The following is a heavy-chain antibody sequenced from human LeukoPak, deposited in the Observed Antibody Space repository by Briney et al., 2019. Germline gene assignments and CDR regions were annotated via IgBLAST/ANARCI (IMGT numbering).Heavy chain of an antibody. J-gene: IGHJ4*02. CDR3: AKHQWELTFDY. D-gene: IGHD1-26*01. V-gene: IGHV3-23*01. CDR1: GFTFSSYA. Sequence: GGSLRLSCAASGFTFSSYAMSWVRQAPGKGLEWVSAISGRGVNTYYADSMKGRFTISRDNSKNTLYLQMNSLRTEDTAVYYCAKHQWELTFDYWGQGTLVTVSS. CDR2: ISGRGVNT.